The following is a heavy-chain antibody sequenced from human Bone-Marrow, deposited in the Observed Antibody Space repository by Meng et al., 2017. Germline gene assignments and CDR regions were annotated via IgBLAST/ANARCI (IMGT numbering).Heavy chain of an antibody. D-gene: IGHD6-13*01. Sequence: QVQLPQSGPGLVKPLQIPSITCAISGDSVSSNIAAWNWIRQSPSRGLEWLGRTYYRSRLYDDYALSVKSRITINPDTSKNQFSLQLNSVTPEDTAVYYCARQLGHFDFWGQGTLVTVSS. V-gene: IGHV6-1*01. CDR3: ARQLGHFDF. CDR1: GDSVSSNIAA. CDR2: TYYRSRLYD. J-gene: IGHJ4*02.